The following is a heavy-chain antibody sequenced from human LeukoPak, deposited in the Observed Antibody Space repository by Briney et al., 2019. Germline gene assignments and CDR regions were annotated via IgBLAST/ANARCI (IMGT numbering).Heavy chain of an antibody. CDR3: ARGGEMAKILAPGYSFDF. CDR2: INHSGST. CDR1: GGSFSGYY. V-gene: IGHV4-34*01. Sequence: SETLSLTCAVYGGSFSGYYGSWVRQPPGKGLEWRGEINHSGSTNYNPSLKSRVTTSVDTSKNQFSLNLSSVTAAHRAVYYSARGGEMAKILAPGYSFDFWGQGTLVSVSS. J-gene: IGHJ4*02. D-gene: IGHD5-24*01.